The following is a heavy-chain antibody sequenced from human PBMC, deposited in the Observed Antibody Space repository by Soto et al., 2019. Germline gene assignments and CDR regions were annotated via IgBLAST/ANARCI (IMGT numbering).Heavy chain of an antibody. D-gene: IGHD2-2*01. Sequence: QVQLQESGPGLVKPSQTLSLTCTVSGGSISSGDYYWSWIRQPPGKGLEWIGYIYYSGSTYYNPSLQGRVTISVDTSKNQFSLKLSSVTAADTAVYYCARVSKIRVSTSVPDYWGQGTLVTVSS. J-gene: IGHJ4*02. CDR3: ARVSKIRVSTSVPDY. CDR2: IYYSGST. V-gene: IGHV4-30-4*01. CDR1: GGSISSGDYY.